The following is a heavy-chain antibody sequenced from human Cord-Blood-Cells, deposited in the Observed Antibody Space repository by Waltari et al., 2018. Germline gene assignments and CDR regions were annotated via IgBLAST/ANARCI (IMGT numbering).Heavy chain of an antibody. J-gene: IGHJ4*02. D-gene: IGHD6-6*01. CDR2: IYYSGST. CDR3: AGLPPGGSSDY. Sequence: QLQLQESGPGLVKPSETLSLTCTVSGGSISSSSYYWGWICQPPGKGVEWIGSIYYSGSTYYNPSLKSRVTISVDTSKNQFSLKLSSVTAADTAVYYCAGLPPGGSSDYWGQGTLVTVSS. CDR1: GGSISSSSYY. V-gene: IGHV4-39*01.